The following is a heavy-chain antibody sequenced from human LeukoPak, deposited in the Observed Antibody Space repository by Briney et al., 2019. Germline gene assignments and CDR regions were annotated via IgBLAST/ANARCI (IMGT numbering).Heavy chain of an antibody. CDR2: INPNSGGT. J-gene: IGHJ5*02. CDR1: GYTFTSYY. Sequence: ASVKVSCKASGYTFTSYYMHWVRQAPGQGLEWMGWINPNSGGTNYAQKFQGRVTMTRDTSISTAYMELSRLRSDDTAVYYCARASSCYGRGFKWFDPWGQGTLVTVSS. D-gene: IGHD2-15*01. CDR3: ARASSCYGRGFKWFDP. V-gene: IGHV1-2*02.